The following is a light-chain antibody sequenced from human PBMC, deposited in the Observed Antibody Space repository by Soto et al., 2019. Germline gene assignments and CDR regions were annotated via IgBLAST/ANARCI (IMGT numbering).Light chain of an antibody. V-gene: IGKV3-15*01. CDR3: QQYNNWPLT. CDR2: GAS. CDR1: QSISSN. J-gene: IGKJ5*01. Sequence: EIVMTQSPATLSVSPGERATLSCRASQSISSNLAWYQQKPGQAPRLLIYGASTRATGIPARFSGSGSGTEFTLTISSLQSEDFAVYSCQQYNNWPLTLGQGTRLEIK.